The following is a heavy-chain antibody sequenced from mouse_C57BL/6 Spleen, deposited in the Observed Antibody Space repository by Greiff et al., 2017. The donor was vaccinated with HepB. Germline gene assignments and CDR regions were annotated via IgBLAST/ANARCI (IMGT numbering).Heavy chain of an antibody. CDR2: INPYNGGT. CDR3: ARGNYGHY. Sequence: VQLKQSGPVLVKPGASVKMSCKASGYTFTDSYMNWVKQSHGKSLEWIGVINPYNGGTSNNQKCKGKATLAVDKSSSTVYMMLNSLTSEDSAVYYCARGNYGHYWGQGTTLTVSS. J-gene: IGHJ2*01. D-gene: IGHD1-2*01. V-gene: IGHV1-19*01. CDR1: GYTFTDSY.